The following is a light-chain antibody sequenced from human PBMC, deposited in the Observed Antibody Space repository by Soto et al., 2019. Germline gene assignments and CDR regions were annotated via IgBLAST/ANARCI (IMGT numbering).Light chain of an antibody. J-gene: IGLJ2*01. Sequence: QSALTQPASVSGSPGQSITISCTGTSTDVGSYNLVSWFQQHPGKAPKLLIYEDYKRPSGVSNRFSGSNSGTTASLTVSGLQPEDEADYFCSSYAGSTTVVFGGGTKLT. CDR1: STDVGSYNL. CDR2: EDY. CDR3: SSYAGSTTVV. V-gene: IGLV2-23*01.